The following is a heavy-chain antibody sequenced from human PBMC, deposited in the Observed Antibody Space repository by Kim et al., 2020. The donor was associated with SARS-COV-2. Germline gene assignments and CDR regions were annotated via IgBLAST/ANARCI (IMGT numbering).Heavy chain of an antibody. CDR2: IYYSGST. D-gene: IGHD1-26*01. CDR1: GGSISSYY. J-gene: IGHJ3*02. CDR3: ARLGMGAEPLASAFDI. V-gene: IGHV4-59*01. Sequence: SETLSLTCTVSGGSISSYYWSWIRQPPGKGLEWIGYIYYSGSTNYNPSLKSRVTISVDTSKNQFSLKLSSVTAADTAVYYCARLGMGAEPLASAFDIWGQGTMVTVSS.